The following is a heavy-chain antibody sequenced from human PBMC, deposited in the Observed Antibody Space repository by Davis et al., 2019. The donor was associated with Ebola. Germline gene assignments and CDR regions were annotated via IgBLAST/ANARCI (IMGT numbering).Heavy chain of an antibody. CDR1: GFTFSSYA. Sequence: GESLKISCAASGFTFSSYAMHWVRQAPGKGLEWVAGISFDETKESYAAPVKGRFTISRDNAKNSLYLQMNSLRAEDTAVYYCVRGRGTTDGMDVWGQGTTVSVSS. J-gene: IGHJ6*02. CDR2: ISFDETKE. D-gene: IGHD1-7*01. CDR3: VRGRGTTDGMDV. V-gene: IGHV3-30*04.